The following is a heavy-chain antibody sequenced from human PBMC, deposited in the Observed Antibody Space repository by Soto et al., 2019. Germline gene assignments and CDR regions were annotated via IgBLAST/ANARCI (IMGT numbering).Heavy chain of an antibody. V-gene: IGHV1-18*01. CDR1: GYTFSSYA. CDR2: ISPYNGNT. CDR3: ARGTTVTTAPTYYYMDV. D-gene: IGHD4-4*01. Sequence: GASVKVSCKASGYTFSSYATSWVRQAPGHGLEWMGWISPYNGNTNYAQNLQGRVTMTTDTSTTTAYMELRSLRSDDTAMYYCARGTTVTTAPTYYYMDVWGIGTTVTVSS. J-gene: IGHJ6*03.